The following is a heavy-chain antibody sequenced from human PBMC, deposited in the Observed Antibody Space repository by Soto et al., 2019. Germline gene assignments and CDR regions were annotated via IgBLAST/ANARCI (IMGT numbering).Heavy chain of an antibody. V-gene: IGHV1-69*13. Sequence: ASVKVSCKASGGTFSSYAISWVRQAPGQGLEWMGGIIPIFGTANYAQKFQGRVTITADESTSTAYMELSSLRSEDTAVYYCARDYYDSSGYWAFDYWGQGTLVTVSS. CDR2: IIPIFGTA. J-gene: IGHJ4*02. CDR1: GGTFSSYA. D-gene: IGHD3-22*01. CDR3: ARDYYDSSGYWAFDY.